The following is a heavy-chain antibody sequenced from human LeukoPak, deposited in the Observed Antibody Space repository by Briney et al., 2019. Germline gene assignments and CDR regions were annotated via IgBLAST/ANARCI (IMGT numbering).Heavy chain of an antibody. D-gene: IGHD1-26*01. V-gene: IGHV1-69-2*01. Sequence: ASVKVSCKVSGYSFTDYYIHWVRQAPGKGLEWMGFIDPDDEGTLYPKKFQDRIIITADSSTDTVYMQLGSLRSEDTAVYYCAAVPVGAPSYWGQGTLVTVSS. CDR2: IDPDDEGT. CDR3: AAVPVGAPSY. J-gene: IGHJ4*02. CDR1: GYSFTDYY.